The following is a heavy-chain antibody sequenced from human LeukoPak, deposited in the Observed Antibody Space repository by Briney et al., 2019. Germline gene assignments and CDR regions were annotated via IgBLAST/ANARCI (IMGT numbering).Heavy chain of an antibody. Sequence: PSETLSLTCAVYGGSFGGYYWNWLRQPPGKGLEWIGEINHSGGTNYNPSLKSRVTISVDTSKNQFSLKLSSVTAADTGVYYCARGGATETTFFFFHNGMDVWGQGTTVTVSS. CDR1: GGSFGGYY. CDR3: ARGGATETTFFFFHNGMDV. CDR2: INHSGGT. V-gene: IGHV4-34*01. J-gene: IGHJ6*02. D-gene: IGHD3-3*01.